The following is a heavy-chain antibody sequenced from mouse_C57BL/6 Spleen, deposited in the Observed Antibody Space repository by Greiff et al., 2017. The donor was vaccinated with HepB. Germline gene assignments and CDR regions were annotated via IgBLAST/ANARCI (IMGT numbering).Heavy chain of an antibody. Sequence: DVQLQESGAELVKPGASVKLSCTASGFNIKDYYMHWVKQRPEQGLEWIGRIDPEDGETKYAPKFQGKATITADTSSNKAYLQLSSLTSEDTAVYYFARSYYGLYWYFDVWGTGTTVTVSS. V-gene: IGHV14-2*01. CDR2: IDPEDGET. CDR1: GFNIKDYY. J-gene: IGHJ1*03. D-gene: IGHD1-2*01. CDR3: ARSYYGLYWYFDV.